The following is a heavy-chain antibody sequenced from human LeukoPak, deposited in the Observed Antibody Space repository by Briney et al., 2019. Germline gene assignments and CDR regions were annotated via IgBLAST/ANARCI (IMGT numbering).Heavy chain of an antibody. CDR3: ARSRTYYDSSRPDENWFDP. V-gene: IGHV1-2*02. CDR2: INPNSGGT. Sequence: GASVKVSCKASGYTFTGYYMHWVRQAPGQGLEWMGWINPNSGGTNYAQKFQGRVTMTRDTSISTAYMELSRLRSDDTAVYYCARSRTYYDSSRPDENWFDPWGQGTLVTVSS. D-gene: IGHD3-22*01. CDR1: GYTFTGYY. J-gene: IGHJ5*02.